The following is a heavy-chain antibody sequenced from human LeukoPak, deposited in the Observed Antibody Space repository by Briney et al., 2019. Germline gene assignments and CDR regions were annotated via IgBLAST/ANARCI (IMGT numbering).Heavy chain of an antibody. Sequence: GGSLRLSCAASGFTFSRYWMHWVRQAPGKGLVWVSRIKSDGSSTNYADSVKGRFTISGDNAKNTLYLQMNSLRAEDTAVYYCARISYDSSGYYDYWGQGTPVTVSS. V-gene: IGHV3-74*01. D-gene: IGHD3-22*01. J-gene: IGHJ4*02. CDR2: IKSDGSST. CDR1: GFTFSRYW. CDR3: ARISYDSSGYYDY.